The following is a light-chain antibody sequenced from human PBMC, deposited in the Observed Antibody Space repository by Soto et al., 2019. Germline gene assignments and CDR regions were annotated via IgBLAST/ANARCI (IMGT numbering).Light chain of an antibody. CDR3: QQSYSSPYT. CDR2: ATS. Sequence: DIQMTQSPSSLSAAVGDSVTITCRASQDINKYLNWYHQTPGKAPKLLVFATSTLHNGVPSRFSGSRSGTDFSLTIACLQPEDFATYYCQQSYSSPYTFGQGTKLEIK. J-gene: IGKJ2*01. CDR1: QDINKY. V-gene: IGKV1-39*01.